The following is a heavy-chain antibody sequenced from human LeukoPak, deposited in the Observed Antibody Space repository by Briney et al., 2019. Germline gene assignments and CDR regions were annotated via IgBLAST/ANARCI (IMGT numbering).Heavy chain of an antibody. D-gene: IGHD2-2*01. Sequence: GASVKVSCKASGYSFTGYYMHWVRQAPGQGLEWMGWINPNSGGTNYAQKFQGRVTMTRDTSISTAYMELSRLRSDDTAVYYCASPKGYCSSTSCPAEFDYWGQGTLVTVSS. CDR2: INPNSGGT. V-gene: IGHV1-2*02. CDR3: ASPKGYCSSTSCPAEFDY. CDR1: GYSFTGYY. J-gene: IGHJ4*02.